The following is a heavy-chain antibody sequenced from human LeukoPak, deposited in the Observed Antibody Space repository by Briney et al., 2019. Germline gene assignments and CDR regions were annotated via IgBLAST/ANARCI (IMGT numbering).Heavy chain of an antibody. CDR3: AGACCGGDCSQSYYYYGMDV. CDR2: IIPIFGTA. V-gene: IGHV1-69*13. D-gene: IGHD2-21*02. CDR1: GGTFSSYA. J-gene: IGHJ6*02. Sequence: SVKVSCKASGGTFSSYAISWVRQAPGQGLEWMGGIIPIFGTANYAQKFQGRVTTTADESTSTAYMELSSLRSEDTAVYYCAGACCGGDCSQSYYYYGMDVWGQGTTVTVSS.